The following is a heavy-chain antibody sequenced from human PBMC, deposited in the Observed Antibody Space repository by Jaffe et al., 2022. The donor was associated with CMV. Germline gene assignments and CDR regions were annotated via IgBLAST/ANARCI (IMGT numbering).Heavy chain of an antibody. J-gene: IGHJ6*02. CDR1: GGSISSSSYY. CDR3: ARIIGLSIFGVVNYYYYGMDV. D-gene: IGHD3-3*01. Sequence: QLQLQESGPGLVKPSETLSLTCTVSGGSISSSSYYWGWIRQPPGKGLEWIGSIYYSGSTYYNPSLKSRVTISVDTSKNQFSLKLSSVTAADTAVYYCARIIGLSIFGVVNYYYYGMDVWGQGTTVTVSS. V-gene: IGHV4-39*01. CDR2: IYYSGST.